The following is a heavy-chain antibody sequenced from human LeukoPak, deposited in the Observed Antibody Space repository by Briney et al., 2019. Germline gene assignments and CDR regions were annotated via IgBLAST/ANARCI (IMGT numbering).Heavy chain of an antibody. CDR2: IRYDERNK. V-gene: IGHV3-30*02. Sequence: GGSLRLSCAASGFTFSGYGMHWVRQAPGKGLEWVTFIRYDERNKYYADSVKGRFTISRDNAKNSLYLQMNSLRAEDTAVYYCARDLITMVRGVTDGGDYWGQGTLVTVSS. D-gene: IGHD3-10*01. J-gene: IGHJ4*02. CDR3: ARDLITMVRGVTDGGDY. CDR1: GFTFSGYG.